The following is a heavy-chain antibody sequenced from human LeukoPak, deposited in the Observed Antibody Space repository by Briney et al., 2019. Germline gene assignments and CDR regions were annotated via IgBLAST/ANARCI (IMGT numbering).Heavy chain of an antibody. CDR1: AASVSNPDYY. CDR3: AGYSTSSFIFFDY. D-gene: IGHD2/OR15-2a*01. V-gene: IGHV4-39*02. Sequence: SETLSLTCAVSAASVSNPDYYWGWIRQPPGKGLEWIGSLRYTGSTYYNPSLKSRVSISVDVSENHLSLRLTSVTAADTAVYYCAGYSTSSFIFFDYWGQGALVTVSS. CDR2: LRYTGST. J-gene: IGHJ4*02.